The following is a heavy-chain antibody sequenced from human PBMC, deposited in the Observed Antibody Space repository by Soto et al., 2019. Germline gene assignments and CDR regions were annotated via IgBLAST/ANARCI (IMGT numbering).Heavy chain of an antibody. V-gene: IGHV4-34*01. CDR2: INHSGSS. CDR1: GGSFSGYI. CDR3: ARDRTALELRLYYGMDV. D-gene: IGHD1-7*01. Sequence: SETLSLTCAVSGGSFSGYIWTWIRQTPGKGLQWIGQINHSGSSIYNPSLKNRVTISTMSNNKFSLELSSVTAADTAVYYCARDRTALELRLYYGMDVWGQGTTVTVSS. J-gene: IGHJ6*02.